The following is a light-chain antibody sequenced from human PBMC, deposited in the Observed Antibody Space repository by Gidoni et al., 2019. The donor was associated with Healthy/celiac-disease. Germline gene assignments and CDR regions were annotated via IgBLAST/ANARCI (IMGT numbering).Light chain of an antibody. J-gene: IGKJ2*01. V-gene: IGKV1-39*01. CDR2: AAS. Sequence: TQMTHTPSSLSASVGDRVTITCRASQSISSYLNWYQQKPGKAPKLLIYAASSLQSGVPSRFSGSGSGTDFTLTISSLQPEDFATYYCQQSYSTPRTFGQXTKLEIK. CDR3: QQSYSTPRT. CDR1: QSISSY.